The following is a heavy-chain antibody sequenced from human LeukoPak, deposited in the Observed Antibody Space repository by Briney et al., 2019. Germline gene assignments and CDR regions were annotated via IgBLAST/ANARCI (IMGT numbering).Heavy chain of an antibody. J-gene: IGHJ4*02. D-gene: IGHD6-19*01. CDR1: GFTFSSYG. V-gene: IGHV3-30*18. CDR3: AKDGTNLYSSGWAADY. Sequence: PGRSLRLSCAASGFTFSSYGMHWVRQAPGKGLEWVAVISYDGSNKYYADSMKGRFTISRDNSKNTLYLQMNSLRAEDTAVYYCAKDGTNLYSSGWAADYWGQGTLVTVSS. CDR2: ISYDGSNK.